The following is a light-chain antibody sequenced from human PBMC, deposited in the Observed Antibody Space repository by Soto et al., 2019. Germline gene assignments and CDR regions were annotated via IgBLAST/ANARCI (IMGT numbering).Light chain of an antibody. CDR2: DAS. CDR3: QQFNSYPPALT. CDR1: QGISSA. Sequence: ALQLTQSPSSLSASVGDRVTITCRASQGISSALAWYQQKPGKAPKLLIYDASSLESGVPSRFSGSGSGTDFTLTISSLQPEDFATYYCQQFNSYPPALTFGGGTQVEIK. J-gene: IGKJ4*01. V-gene: IGKV1-13*02.